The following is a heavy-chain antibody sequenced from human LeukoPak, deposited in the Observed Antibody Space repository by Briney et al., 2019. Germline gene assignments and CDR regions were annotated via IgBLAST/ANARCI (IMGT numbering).Heavy chain of an antibody. D-gene: IGHD5-12*01. CDR2: INHSGST. J-gene: IGHJ4*02. CDR1: GGSFSGYY. V-gene: IGHV4-34*01. Sequence: SETLSLTCAVYGGSFSGYYWSWIRQPPGKGLEWIGEINHSGSTNYNPSLKSRVTISVDTSTNQFSLKLSSVPAADTAVYYCARHGTSTRQFDYWGQGTLVTVSS. CDR3: ARHGTSTRQFDY.